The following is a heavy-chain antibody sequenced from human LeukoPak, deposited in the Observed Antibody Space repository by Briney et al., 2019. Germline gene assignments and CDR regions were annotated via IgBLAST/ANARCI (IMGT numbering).Heavy chain of an antibody. D-gene: IGHD3-22*01. V-gene: IGHV3-48*04. J-gene: IGHJ4*02. CDR2: ISSFSGTI. CDR3: ARGGNSAFYDDRYDY. Sequence: PGGSLRLSCVASGITFSTYSMNWVRQAPGKGLEWVSYISSFSGTINYADSVKGRFTISRDNAKNSLYLQMNSLRVEDTAVYYCARGGNSAFYDDRYDYWGQGTLVTVSS. CDR1: GITFSTYS.